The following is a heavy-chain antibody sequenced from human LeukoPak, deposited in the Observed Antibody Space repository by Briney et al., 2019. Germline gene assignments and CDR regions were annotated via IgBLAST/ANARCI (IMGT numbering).Heavy chain of an antibody. Sequence: GRSLRLSCAASGFTFSSCGMHWVRQAPGKGLEWVAVIWYDGSNKYYADSVKGRFTISRDNSKNTLYLQMNSLRAEDTAVYYCARDQDGYGEPTYAFDIWGQGTMVTASS. CDR1: GFTFSSCG. V-gene: IGHV3-33*01. CDR2: IWYDGSNK. CDR3: ARDQDGYGEPTYAFDI. J-gene: IGHJ3*02. D-gene: IGHD4-17*01.